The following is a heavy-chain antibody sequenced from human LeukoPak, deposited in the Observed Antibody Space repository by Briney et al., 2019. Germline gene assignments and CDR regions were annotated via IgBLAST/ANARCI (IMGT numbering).Heavy chain of an antibody. CDR1: GGSISSSSYY. CDR3: ARHLNYYDSSGYYYDPIWFDP. Sequence: SETLSLTCTVSGGSISSSSYYWGWIRQPPGKGLEWIGSIYYSGSTYYNPSLKSRVTISVDTSKNQFSLKLSSVTAADTAVYYCARHLNYYDSSGYYYDPIWFDPWGQGTLVTVSS. D-gene: IGHD3-22*01. J-gene: IGHJ5*02. V-gene: IGHV4-39*01. CDR2: IYYSGST.